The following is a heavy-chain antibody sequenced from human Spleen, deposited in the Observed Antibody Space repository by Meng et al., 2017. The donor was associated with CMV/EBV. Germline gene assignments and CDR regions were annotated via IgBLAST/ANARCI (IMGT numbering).Heavy chain of an antibody. J-gene: IGHJ4*02. Sequence: GGSLRLSCAASGFTFSSYAMSWVRQAPGKGLEWVSAISGSGGSTYYADSVKGRFTISRDNARNSLFLQMNSLRAEDTAVYYCARERYYYDSSGSAGPIDYWGQGTLVTVSS. CDR3: ARERYYYDSSGSAGPIDY. D-gene: IGHD3-22*01. V-gene: IGHV3-23*01. CDR2: ISGSGGST. CDR1: GFTFSSYA.